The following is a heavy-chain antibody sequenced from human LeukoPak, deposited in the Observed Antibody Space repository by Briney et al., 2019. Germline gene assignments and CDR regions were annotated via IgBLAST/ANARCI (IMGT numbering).Heavy chain of an antibody. CDR2: IYTSGST. D-gene: IGHD3-3*01. J-gene: IGHJ4*02. Sequence: SETLSLTCTVSGGSISSYYWSWIRQPAGKGLEWIGRIYTSGSTNYNPSLKSRVTMSVDTSKNQFSLKLSSVTAADTAVYYCARDIYDFWSGYYYFDYWGQGTLVTVSS. V-gene: IGHV4-4*07. CDR3: ARDIYDFWSGYYYFDY. CDR1: GGSISSYY.